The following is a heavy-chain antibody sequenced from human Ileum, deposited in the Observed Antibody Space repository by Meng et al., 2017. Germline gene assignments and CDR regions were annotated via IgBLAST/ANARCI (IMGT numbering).Heavy chain of an antibody. CDR3: AREFRSSGKAGTFDI. V-gene: IGHV3-30*04. Sequence: GESLKISCAASGFTFSSHPMHWVRQAPGKGLEWVAVISPDGSNKYYVDSVKGRFTISRDNSKDTLYLQMNSLRADDTAVNYCAREFRSSGKAGTFDIWGQGTMVTVSS. CDR1: GFTFSSHP. CDR2: ISPDGSNK. D-gene: IGHD3-22*01. J-gene: IGHJ3*02.